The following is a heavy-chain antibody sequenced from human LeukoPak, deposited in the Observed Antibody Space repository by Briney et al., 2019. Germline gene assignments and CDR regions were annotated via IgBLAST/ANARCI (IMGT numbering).Heavy chain of an antibody. CDR3: ATGSGSYSY. CDR1: GFTFSSYA. Sequence: GGSLRLSCAASGFTFSSYAMTWVRQAPGKGLEWVSTISGSGANTYYADSVKGRFTISRDNSKNTLYLQMNSLRAEDTAVYYCATGSGSYSYWGQGTLVTVSS. J-gene: IGHJ4*02. V-gene: IGHV3-23*01. D-gene: IGHD3-10*01. CDR2: ISGSGANT.